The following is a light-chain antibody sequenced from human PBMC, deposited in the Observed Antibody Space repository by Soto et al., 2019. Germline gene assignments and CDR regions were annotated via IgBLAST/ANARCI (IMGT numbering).Light chain of an antibody. Sequence: DIQMTQSPSTLSAYVGDRVTVPCRASQTINNLLAWYQQKPGKAPKLLIFDVSSLESGVPSRFSGSGSGTEFTLTISSLQPDDFATYYCQQYNTYWKMFGQGTKVDIK. CDR3: QQYNTYWKM. J-gene: IGKJ1*01. CDR1: QTINNL. V-gene: IGKV1-5*01. CDR2: DVS.